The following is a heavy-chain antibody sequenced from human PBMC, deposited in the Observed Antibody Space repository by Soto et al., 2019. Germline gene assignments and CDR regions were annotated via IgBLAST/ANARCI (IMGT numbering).Heavy chain of an antibody. CDR2: IYYSGST. Sequence: QVQLQESGPGLVKPSQTLSLTCTVSGGSLSSGAYYWSWIRQHPGKGLEWIGYIYYSGSTYYNPSLKSRVTISVDTSKNQFSLKLNSVSAADTAMYYCARAPYYNDSSGYQTSLFDFWGQGTLVTVSS. J-gene: IGHJ4*02. CDR3: ARAPYYNDSSGYQTSLFDF. CDR1: GGSLSSGAYY. D-gene: IGHD3-22*01. V-gene: IGHV4-31*03.